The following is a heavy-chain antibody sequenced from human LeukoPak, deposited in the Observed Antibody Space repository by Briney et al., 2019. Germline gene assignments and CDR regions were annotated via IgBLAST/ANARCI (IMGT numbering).Heavy chain of an antibody. CDR1: GGSLSSYY. V-gene: IGHV4-59*12. J-gene: IGHJ4*02. D-gene: IGHD6-19*01. CDR3: ARDGSYSSGWYWATGPGEFDY. Sequence: SETLSLTCTVSGGSLSSYYWSWIRQPPGKGLEWIGYIYYSGSTNYNPSLKSRVTISVDTSKNQFSLKLSSVTAADTAVYYCARDGSYSSGWYWATGPGEFDYWGQGTLVTVSS. CDR2: IYYSGST.